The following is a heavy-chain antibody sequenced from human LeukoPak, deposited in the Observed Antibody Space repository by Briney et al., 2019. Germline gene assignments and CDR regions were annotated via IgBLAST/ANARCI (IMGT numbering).Heavy chain of an antibody. CDR1: GYTFTGYY. CDR3: ARAIKKYSSSWYSFGY. D-gene: IGHD6-13*01. J-gene: IGHJ4*02. V-gene: IGHV1-2*04. CDR2: INPNSGGT. Sequence: ASVKVSCKASGYTFTGYYMHWVRQAPGQGLEWMGWINPNSGGTNYAQTFQGWVTMTRDTSISTAYMELSRLRSDDTAVYYCARAIKKYSSSWYSFGYWGQGTLVTVSS.